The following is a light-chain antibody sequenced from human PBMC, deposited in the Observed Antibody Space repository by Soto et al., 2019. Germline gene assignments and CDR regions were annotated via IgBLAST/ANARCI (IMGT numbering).Light chain of an antibody. J-gene: IGLJ3*02. CDR3: TSYAGSSIWV. CDR1: SSDVGAYNY. Sequence: QSALTQPPSASGSPGQSVTISCTGTSSDVGAYNYVSWYQQHPGKAPKLMIYDVSKRPSGVPDRFSGSKSGNTASLTVAGLHADDEAHFSGTSYAGSSIWVFVRGTKLTAL. CDR2: DVS. V-gene: IGLV2-8*01.